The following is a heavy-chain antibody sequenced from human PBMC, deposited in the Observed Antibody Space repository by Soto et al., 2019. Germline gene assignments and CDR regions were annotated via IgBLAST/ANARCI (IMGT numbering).Heavy chain of an antibody. J-gene: IGHJ4*02. CDR2: ISYDGSNK. V-gene: IGHV3-30-3*01. Sequence: GGSLRLSCAASGFTFSNYAMHWVRQAPGKGLEWVALISYDGSNKYYADSVKGRFTISRDNSKNTLYLQMNSLRAEDTAVYCCARDYGGSNYDFWSGSLDYWGQGTLVTVSS. D-gene: IGHD3-3*01. CDR3: ARDYGGSNYDFWSGSLDY. CDR1: GFTFSNYA.